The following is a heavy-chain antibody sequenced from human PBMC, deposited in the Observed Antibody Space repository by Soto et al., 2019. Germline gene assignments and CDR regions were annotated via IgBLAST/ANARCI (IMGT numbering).Heavy chain of an antibody. CDR2: LTGSGVTT. CDR1: GFTFSNYA. D-gene: IGHD3-3*02. CDR3: AKVIFGVVNEAFDN. J-gene: IGHJ3*02. V-gene: IGHV3-23*01. Sequence: EVQLLESGGGLVQPGGSLRLSCAASGFTFSNYAMGWVRQAPEKGLEWVSSLTGSGVTTYYADSVKGRFTISRDNSQNTLFLQMISLRADDTAIYYCAKVIFGVVNEAFDNWGQGTMVTVSS.